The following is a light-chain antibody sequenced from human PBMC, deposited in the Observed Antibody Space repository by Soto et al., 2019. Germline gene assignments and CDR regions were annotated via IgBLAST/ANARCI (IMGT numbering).Light chain of an antibody. CDR3: HQYKNWPPVT. J-gene: IGKJ4*01. Sequence: EIVMTQSPDTLSVFPGDRATLSCRASQSVSRNLAWYQQKPGQAPRLLIYGASTRATGIPARFSASGSGTEFTLTISSLQSEDFALYYCHQYKNWPPVTFGGGTKVEIK. V-gene: IGKV3-15*01. CDR2: GAS. CDR1: QSVSRN.